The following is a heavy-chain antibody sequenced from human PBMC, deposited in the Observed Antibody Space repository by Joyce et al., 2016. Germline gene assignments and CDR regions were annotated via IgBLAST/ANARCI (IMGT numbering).Heavy chain of an antibody. CDR3: VRARNYILRLLYCATSGVTFDY. J-gene: IGHJ4*02. Sequence: QVQLAQSGAEVKKPGASVKVSCKSSGYTFTTYGVSWVRQAPGHGLEWIGWISTHNNDTTYGQKFHDRVTLTRDTSTGIAYMELRSLTADDTAIYYCVRARNYILRLLYCATSGVTFDYWGQGALVTVSS. CDR1: GYTFTTYG. V-gene: IGHV1-18*01. D-gene: IGHD3-3*01. CDR2: ISTHNNDT.